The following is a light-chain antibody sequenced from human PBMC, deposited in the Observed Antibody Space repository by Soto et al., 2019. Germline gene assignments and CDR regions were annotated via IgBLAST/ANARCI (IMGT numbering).Light chain of an antibody. J-gene: IGKJ5*01. CDR2: LGS. CDR3: MQALQTPIT. CDR1: QSLLHSNGYNY. Sequence: DLVLTPSPLSLPVSPGEPASISCRSSQSLLHSNGYNYLDWYLQKAGQSPQLLIYLGSNRASGVPDRFSGSGSGTDFTLKINRVEAEDVGVYYCMQALQTPITFGQGTRLEIK. V-gene: IGKV2-28*01.